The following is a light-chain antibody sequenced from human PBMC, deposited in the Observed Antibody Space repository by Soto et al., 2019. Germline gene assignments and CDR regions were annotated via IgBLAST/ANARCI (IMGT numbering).Light chain of an antibody. CDR2: SND. Sequence: HSVLTQPPSASGTPGQRVTISCSGSSSNIGSNTVNWYQQLPGTAPKLLIYSNDQRPSGVPDRFSGSKSGTSASLAISGLQSEDEADYYCAAWDDSLNGSVFGTGTKLTVL. CDR1: SSNIGSNT. V-gene: IGLV1-44*01. CDR3: AAWDDSLNGSV. J-gene: IGLJ1*01.